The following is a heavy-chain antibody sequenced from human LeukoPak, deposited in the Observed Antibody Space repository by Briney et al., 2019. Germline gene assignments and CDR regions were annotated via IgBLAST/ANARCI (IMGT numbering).Heavy chain of an antibody. CDR2: ISGSGGST. J-gene: IGHJ4*02. D-gene: IGHD6-19*01. CDR1: GFTFSSYV. Sequence: GGSLRLSCAASGFTFSSYVMSWVRQAPGKGLEWVSAISGSGGSTYYADSVKGRFTISRDNSKNTVYLQMNSLGAEDTAVCYCAKGSSGWYMGDPIDYWGQGTLVTVSS. V-gene: IGHV3-23*01. CDR3: AKGSSGWYMGDPIDY.